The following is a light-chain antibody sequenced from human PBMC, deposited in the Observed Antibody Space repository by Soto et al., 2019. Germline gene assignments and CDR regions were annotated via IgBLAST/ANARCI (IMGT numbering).Light chain of an antibody. CDR1: QSVLYSSNNKNY. V-gene: IGKV4-1*01. CDR3: QQYYSSPYT. CDR2: WAS. J-gene: IGKJ2*01. Sequence: DIVMTHSPDSLAVSLGERATINCKSSQSVLYSSNNKNYLAWYQQRPRQPPKLLIYWASTRESGVPDRFNGSGSGTDFTLTVTSLQAEDVAVYYCQQYYSSPYTFGQGTKLEIK.